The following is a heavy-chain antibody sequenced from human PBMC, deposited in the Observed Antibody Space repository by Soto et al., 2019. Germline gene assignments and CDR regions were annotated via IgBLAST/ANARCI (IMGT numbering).Heavy chain of an antibody. CDR2: INPSGGST. CDR1: GYTFTSYY. Sequence: QVQLVQSGAEVKKPGASVKVSCKASGYTFTSYYMHWVRQAPGQGLEWMGIINPSGGSTSYAQKFQGRVTMTRDTSTSTVYMELSSLRSEATAVYYCARESSVAGTYYYGMDVWGQGTTVTVSS. J-gene: IGHJ6*02. D-gene: IGHD6-19*01. V-gene: IGHV1-46*01. CDR3: ARESSVAGTYYYGMDV.